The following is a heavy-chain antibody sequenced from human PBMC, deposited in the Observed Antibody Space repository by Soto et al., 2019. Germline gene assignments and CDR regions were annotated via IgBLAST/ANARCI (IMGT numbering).Heavy chain of an antibody. CDR2: INPNSGGT. J-gene: IGHJ4*02. CDR3: ARGVDLGYSSSSSFGY. V-gene: IGHV1-2*04. Sequence: QVQLVQSGAEVKKPGASVKVSCKTSGYTFTGYYMHWVRQAPGQGLEWMGWINPNSGGTNYAQKFQGWVTMTRDTSISTAYMELSRLRSDDTAVYYCARGVDLGYSSSSSFGYWGQGTLVTVSS. CDR1: GYTFTGYY. D-gene: IGHD6-6*01.